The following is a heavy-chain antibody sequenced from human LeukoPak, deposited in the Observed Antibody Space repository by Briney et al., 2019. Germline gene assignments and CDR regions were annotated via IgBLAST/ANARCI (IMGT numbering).Heavy chain of an antibody. J-gene: IGHJ4*02. Sequence: GGSLRLSCAASEFIFSDYDMNWVRQAPGKGLEYVSAISSNGGSTYYANSVKGRFTISRDNSKNTLYLQMGSLRAEDMAVYYCARGTMYDILTGYHPGYWGQGTLVTVSS. CDR2: ISSNGGST. D-gene: IGHD3-9*01. CDR3: ARGTMYDILTGYHPGY. V-gene: IGHV3-64*01. CDR1: EFIFSDYD.